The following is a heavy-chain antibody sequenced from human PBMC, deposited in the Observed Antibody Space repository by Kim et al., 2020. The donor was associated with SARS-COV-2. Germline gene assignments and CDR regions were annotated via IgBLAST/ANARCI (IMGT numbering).Heavy chain of an antibody. V-gene: IGHV3-48*02. CDR3: ARDGPPQGMVRGVIIPVSFYYGMDV. CDR1: GFTFSSYS. D-gene: IGHD3-10*01. CDR2: ISSSSSTI. Sequence: GGSLRLSCAASGFTFSSYSMNWVRQAPGKGLEWVSYISSSSSTIYYADSVKGRFTISRDNAKNSLYLQMNSLRDEDTAVYYCARDGPPQGMVRGVIIPVSFYYGMDVWGQGTTVTVSS. J-gene: IGHJ6*02.